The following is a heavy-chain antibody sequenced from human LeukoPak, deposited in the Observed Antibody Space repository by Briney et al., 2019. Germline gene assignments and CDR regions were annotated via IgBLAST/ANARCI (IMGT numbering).Heavy chain of an antibody. Sequence: GGSLRLSCAASGFTFSSYSMNWVRQAPGKGLEWVSYISSSSGTIYYADSVKGRFTISRDNAKSSVYLQMNSLRAEDTAVDHCVIMSSSGSHDDYWGQAPLVTVSS. CDR3: VIMSSSGSHDDY. J-gene: IGHJ4*02. D-gene: IGHD6-19*01. CDR2: ISSSSGTI. CDR1: GFTFSSYS. V-gene: IGHV3-48*01.